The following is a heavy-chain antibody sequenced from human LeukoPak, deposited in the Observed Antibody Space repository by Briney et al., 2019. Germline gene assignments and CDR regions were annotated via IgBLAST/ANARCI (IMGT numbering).Heavy chain of an antibody. CDR2: IRYDGSNK. CDR1: GFSFSYFG. Sequence: GGSLRLSCAASGFSFSYFGMHWVRQAPGKGLEWVAVIRYDGSNKYYADSVKGRFTISRDNSKNTLYLQMNSLRAEDTAVYYCAKDGPSYSSSSHEVDYWGQGTLVTVSS. CDR3: AKDGPSYSSSSHEVDY. V-gene: IGHV3-30*02. J-gene: IGHJ4*02. D-gene: IGHD6-6*01.